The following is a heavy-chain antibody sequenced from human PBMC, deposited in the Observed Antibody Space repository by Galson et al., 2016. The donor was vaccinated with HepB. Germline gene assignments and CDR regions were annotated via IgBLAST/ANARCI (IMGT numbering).Heavy chain of an antibody. CDR1: GGSINTNHA. Sequence: SETLSLTCGVSGGSINTNHAWTWVRQPPGKGLEWIGEIYQRGSTTYKPSLKSRVTMSVDTSKNQFSLKLESVTAADTAVYYCVRGGYWTFDYWGQGILLTVSA. CDR3: VRGGYWTFDY. CDR2: IYQRGST. J-gene: IGHJ4*02. D-gene: IGHD2-21*01. V-gene: IGHV4-4*02.